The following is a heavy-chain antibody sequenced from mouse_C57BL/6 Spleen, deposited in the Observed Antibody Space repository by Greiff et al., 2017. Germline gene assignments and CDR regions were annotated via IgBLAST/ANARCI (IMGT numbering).Heavy chain of an antibody. CDR2: IYPRDGST. CDR1: GYTFTSYD. Sequence: VKVVESGPELVKPGASVKLSCKASGYTFTSYDINWVKQRPGQGLEWIGWIYPRDGSTKYNEKFKGKATLTVDTSSSTAYMELHSLTSEDSAVYFCARDYGSSFYAMDYWGQGTSVTVSS. D-gene: IGHD1-1*01. J-gene: IGHJ4*01. V-gene: IGHV1-85*01. CDR3: ARDYGSSFYAMDY.